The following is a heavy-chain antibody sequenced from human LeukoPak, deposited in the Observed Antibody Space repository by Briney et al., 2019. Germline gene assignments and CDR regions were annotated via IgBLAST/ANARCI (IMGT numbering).Heavy chain of an antibody. D-gene: IGHD1-14*01. CDR3: AKPAKTDYADY. V-gene: IGHV3-23*01. Sequence: GGSLRLSCAASGFTFSNYAMSWVRQAPGKGLEWVSSISDSGGSTYYADSVKGRFTISRDNSKNTLYLQMTSLRAEDTALYYCAKPAKTDYADYWGQGTLVTVSS. CDR2: ISDSGGST. CDR1: GFTFSNYA. J-gene: IGHJ4*02.